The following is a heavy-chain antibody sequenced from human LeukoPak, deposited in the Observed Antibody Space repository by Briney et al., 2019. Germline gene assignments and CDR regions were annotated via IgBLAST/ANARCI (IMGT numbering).Heavy chain of an antibody. CDR2: IYTSGTT. CDR3: ARLRSTYWYFDL. V-gene: IGHV4-4*07. Sequence: PSETLSLTCTVSGGSISSYYWSWIRQPAGKGLEWIGRIYTSGTTHYNPSLKGRATMSVDTSKNQFSLKLSSVTAADTAVYYCARLRSTYWYFDLWGRGTLVTVSS. CDR1: GGSISSYY. D-gene: IGHD4-17*01. J-gene: IGHJ2*01.